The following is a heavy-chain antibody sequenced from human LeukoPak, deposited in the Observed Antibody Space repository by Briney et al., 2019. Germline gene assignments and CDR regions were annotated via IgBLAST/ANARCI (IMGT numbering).Heavy chain of an antibody. V-gene: IGHV5-51*01. CDR1: GYIVTNYW. CDR3: ARLGGDIYYYGSGSNPNLDFDL. J-gene: IGHJ2*01. Sequence: GASLITCCKAAGYIVTNYWIWCGQQLGKELVWFMGIIYAGNSDTTYSPSFQAQVTISADKSFSTAYLQLSRLKASDTAMYYCARLGGDIYYYGSGSNPNLDFDLWGRGTMVTVSS. D-gene: IGHD3-10*01. CDR2: IYAGNSDT.